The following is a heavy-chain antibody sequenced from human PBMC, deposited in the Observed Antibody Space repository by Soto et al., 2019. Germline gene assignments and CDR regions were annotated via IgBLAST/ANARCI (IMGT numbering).Heavy chain of an antibody. CDR1: GGTFSSYA. V-gene: IGHV1-69*01. CDR3: ARGNCSSTSCYALYYYYGMEV. CDR2: IIPIFGTA. J-gene: IGHJ6*02. D-gene: IGHD2-2*01. Sequence: QVQLVQSGAEVKKPGSSVKVSCKASGGTFSSYAISWVRQAPGQGLEWMGGIIPIFGTANYAQKFQGRVTITANESTSTAYKELSSLRSEDTAVYYCARGNCSSTSCYALYYYYGMEVWGQGTTVTVSS.